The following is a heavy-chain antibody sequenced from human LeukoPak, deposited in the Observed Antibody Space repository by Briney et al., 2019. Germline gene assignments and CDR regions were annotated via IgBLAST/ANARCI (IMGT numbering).Heavy chain of an antibody. D-gene: IGHD2-21*01. CDR1: GFTFSSYG. Sequence: GGSLRLSCAASGFTFSSYGMHWVRQAPGKGLEWVAVISYDGSNKYYADSVKGRSTISRDNSKNTLYLQMNSLRAEDTAVYYCAKESAYCFDYWGQGTLVTVSS. CDR3: AKESAYCFDY. J-gene: IGHJ4*02. V-gene: IGHV3-30*18. CDR2: ISYDGSNK.